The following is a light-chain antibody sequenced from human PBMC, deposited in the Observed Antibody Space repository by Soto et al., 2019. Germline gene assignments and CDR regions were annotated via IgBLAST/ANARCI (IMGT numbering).Light chain of an antibody. J-gene: IGKJ2*01. V-gene: IGKV3-15*01. CDR3: QQYHNWPPQYT. Sequence: EIVMTQSPASLSVSPGDGATLSCRASQSVASNVAWDQQRPGQGPRLLILGASTRAVGVPARFSGSGSGTDFTLTISSLQSEDFAVYYCQQYHNWPPQYTFGQGTKLQIK. CDR1: QSVASN. CDR2: GAS.